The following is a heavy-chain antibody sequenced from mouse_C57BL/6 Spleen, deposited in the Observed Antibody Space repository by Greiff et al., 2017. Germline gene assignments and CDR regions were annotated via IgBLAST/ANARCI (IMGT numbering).Heavy chain of an antibody. CDR1: GYAFSSSW. CDR2: IYPGDGDT. D-gene: IGHD1-1*01. J-gene: IGHJ2*01. CDR3: AGHYYGSSYVDY. Sequence: LVESGPELVKPGASVKISCKASGYAFSSSWMNWVKQRPGKGLEWIGRIYPGDGDTNYNGKFKGKATLTADKSSSTAYMQLSSLTSEDSAVYFCAGHYYGSSYVDYWGQGTTLTVSS. V-gene: IGHV1-82*01.